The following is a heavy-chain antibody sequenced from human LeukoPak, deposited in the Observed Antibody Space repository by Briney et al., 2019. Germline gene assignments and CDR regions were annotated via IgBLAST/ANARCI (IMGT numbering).Heavy chain of an antibody. Sequence: GGSLRLSCAASGFTFSRYWMSWVRQAPGKGLEWVANIRQDGSEKHYLDSVKGRITISRDNAKNSLYLQMNSLRAEDTAVYYCGRAYVISGYDFGIDYWGQGTLVTVSS. D-gene: IGHD5-12*01. CDR1: GFTFSRYW. CDR2: IRQDGSEK. J-gene: IGHJ4*02. V-gene: IGHV3-7*01. CDR3: GRAYVISGYDFGIDY.